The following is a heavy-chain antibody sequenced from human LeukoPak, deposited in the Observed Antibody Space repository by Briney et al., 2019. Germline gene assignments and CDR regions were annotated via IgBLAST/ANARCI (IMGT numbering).Heavy chain of an antibody. Sequence: GGSLRLSCAASGFTFSSYSMNWVRQAPGKGLEWVSSIGSSSSYIYYADSVKGRFTISRDNSKNTLYLQMNSLRAEDTAVYYCAKDDGEYCYGSGSYPFWGQGTLVTVSS. V-gene: IGHV3-21*04. CDR3: AKDDGEYCYGSGSYPF. J-gene: IGHJ4*02. CDR1: GFTFSSYS. CDR2: IGSSSSYI. D-gene: IGHD3-10*01.